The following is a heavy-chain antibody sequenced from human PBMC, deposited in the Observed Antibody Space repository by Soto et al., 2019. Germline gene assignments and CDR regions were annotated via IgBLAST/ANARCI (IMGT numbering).Heavy chain of an antibody. CDR3: ARWQYYFVNRAAFDI. V-gene: IGHV4-39*01. CDR1: SGSISSSNFY. D-gene: IGHD3-10*02. CDR2: IYYSGRA. J-gene: IGHJ3*02. Sequence: QLQLHESGPGLVKPSETLSLTCTVSSGSISSSNFYWGWIRQSPGKGLEWIGNIYYSGRAYYNPSLKSRLTISVDTSKNQFSLRLSSVTAADTAIYYCARWQYYFVNRAAFDIWGQGTKVTVSS.